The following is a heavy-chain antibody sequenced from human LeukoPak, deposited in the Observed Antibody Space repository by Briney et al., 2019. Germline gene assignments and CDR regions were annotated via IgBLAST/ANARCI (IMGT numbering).Heavy chain of an antibody. CDR3: AKDQGGSYYDSSGYYLAPLDY. CDR1: GFTFSSYA. D-gene: IGHD3-22*01. Sequence: GGSLRLSCAASGFTFSSYAMSWVRQATGKGLEWVSAISGSGGSTYYADSVKGRFTISRDNSKNTLYLQMNSLRAEDTAVYYCAKDQGGSYYDSSGYYLAPLDYWGQGTLVTVSS. CDR2: ISGSGGST. V-gene: IGHV3-23*01. J-gene: IGHJ4*02.